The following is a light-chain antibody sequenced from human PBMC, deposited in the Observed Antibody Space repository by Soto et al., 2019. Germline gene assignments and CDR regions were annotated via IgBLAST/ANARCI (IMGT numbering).Light chain of an antibody. CDR3: QQFHNYPLT. Sequence: AIQLTQSPSSLSASVGDRVTITCRASQGISSALVWFQQKPGKAPKLLIYDASSLESGGPSRFSGSGSGTDFTLTISSLQPEDFATYYCQQFHNYPLTFGGGTKVEIK. J-gene: IGKJ4*01. V-gene: IGKV1D-13*01. CDR2: DAS. CDR1: QGISSA.